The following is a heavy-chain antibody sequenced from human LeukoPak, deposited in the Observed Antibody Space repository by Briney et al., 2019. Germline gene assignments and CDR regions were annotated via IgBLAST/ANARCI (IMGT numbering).Heavy chain of an antibody. CDR1: GGSIDNYY. Sequence: SETLSLTCTVSGGSIDNYYWTWIRQPPGRRLEWIGYIYYSGSTNYNPSLKSRVTMSIDTSKNQFSLKLNSVTAADTAVYYCARTAAKEMAPLIWGQGTLVTVSS. V-gene: IGHV4-59*12. CDR2: IYYSGST. CDR3: ARTAAKEMAPLI. D-gene: IGHD5-24*01. J-gene: IGHJ4*02.